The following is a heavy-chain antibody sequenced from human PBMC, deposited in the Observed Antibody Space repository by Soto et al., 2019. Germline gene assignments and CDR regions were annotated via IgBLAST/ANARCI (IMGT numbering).Heavy chain of an antibody. CDR1: GFTFSDHY. V-gene: IGHV3-72*01. D-gene: IGHD3-22*01. Sequence: GGSLRLSCAASGFTFSDHYMDWVRQAPGKGLEWVGRTRNKANSYTTEYAASVKGRFTISRDDSKNSLYLQMNSLKTEDTAVYYCARGSSYDSSAFDYWGQGTLVTLSS. CDR2: TRNKANSYTT. CDR3: ARGSSYDSSAFDY. J-gene: IGHJ4*02.